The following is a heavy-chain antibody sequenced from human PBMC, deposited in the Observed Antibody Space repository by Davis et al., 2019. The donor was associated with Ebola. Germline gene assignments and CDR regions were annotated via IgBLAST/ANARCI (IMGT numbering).Heavy chain of an antibody. Sequence: GESLKISCAASGFTFSSYSMNWVRQAPGKGLEWVANIKQDGSEKYYVDSVKGRFTISRDNAKNSLYLQMNSLRAEDTAVYYWARGFLGYCTHWGQGTLVTVSS. D-gene: IGHD2-8*01. J-gene: IGHJ4*02. V-gene: IGHV3-7*03. CDR1: GFTFSSYS. CDR2: IKQDGSEK. CDR3: ARGFLGYCTH.